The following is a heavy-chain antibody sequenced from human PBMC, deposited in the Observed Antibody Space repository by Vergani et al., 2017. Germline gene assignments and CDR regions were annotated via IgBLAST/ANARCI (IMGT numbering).Heavy chain of an antibody. CDR1: GFTVSSNY. CDR3: ARGTTLLGGQGSYSDAFDI. D-gene: IGHD1-26*01. CDR2: IYSGGST. Sequence: EVQLVESGGGVVQPGGSLRLSCAASGFTVSSNYMSWVRQAPGKGLEWVSVIYSGGSTSYADSVKGRFTISRHNSKNTLYLQMNSLRAEDTAVYYCARGTTLLGGQGSYSDAFDIWGQGTMVTVSS. J-gene: IGHJ3*02. V-gene: IGHV3-53*04.